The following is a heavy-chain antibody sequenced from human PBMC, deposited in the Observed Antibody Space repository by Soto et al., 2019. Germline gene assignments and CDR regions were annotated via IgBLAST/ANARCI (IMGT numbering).Heavy chain of an antibody. D-gene: IGHD6-25*01. Sequence: QVQLVQSGAEVKKPGSSVRVSCKASGATLNSFINYGITWVRQAPGQGLEYMGGIIPVFGAANHAQKFQGRVTSCADQSPRTGNMELSSLTSKDTAVYYRARGAAPKILELKYDALEIWGQGTMVTVSS. CDR3: ARGAAPKILELKYDALEI. CDR1: GATLNSFINYG. V-gene: IGHV1-69*12. J-gene: IGHJ3*02. CDR2: IIPVFGAA.